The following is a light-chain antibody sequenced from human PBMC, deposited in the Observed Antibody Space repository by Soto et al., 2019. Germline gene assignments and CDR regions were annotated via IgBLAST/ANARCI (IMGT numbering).Light chain of an antibody. V-gene: IGKV3D-15*01. J-gene: IGKJ4*01. Sequence: IVMTQSPATLSVSPGERATLSCRASQRVXSNLVWDQRRPGQAPRVLXHCASARAMGSPARLSGSGSGTEFALTISSLRSEYFEVYYCQQYKNGTYTFGGGTKVDIK. CDR2: CAS. CDR3: QQYKNGTYT. CDR1: QRVXSN.